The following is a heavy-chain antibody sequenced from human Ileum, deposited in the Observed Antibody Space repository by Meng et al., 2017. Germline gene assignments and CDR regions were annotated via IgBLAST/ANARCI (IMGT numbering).Heavy chain of an antibody. CDR1: GFPFLDHW. V-gene: IGHV3-74*01. D-gene: IGHD1-1*01. CDR3: TNDRLNH. Sequence: EVELGGGGGGLARAGGALCSAVAAVGFPFLDHWLHLVRQGPGKGLVWVSCINPDGSDPTYADSVKGRFTISRDNAKNTVYLQMNSLRAEDTALYYCTNDRLNHWGQGALVTVSS. CDR2: INPDGSDP. J-gene: IGHJ1*01.